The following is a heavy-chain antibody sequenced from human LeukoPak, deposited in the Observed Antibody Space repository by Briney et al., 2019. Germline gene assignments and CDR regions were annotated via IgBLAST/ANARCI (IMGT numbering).Heavy chain of an antibody. J-gene: IGHJ4*02. V-gene: IGHV3-48*02. D-gene: IGHD6-19*01. CDR1: GFASSSYS. CDR3: ARDGIAVAGMYYFDY. Sequence: GGSLRFSCAASGFASSSYSIYWFRRPPARGREWLSYISSSSSNIYYADSVKGPFTVYRDNTKNSLYLKMNSLRDEDTAVYYCARDGIAVAGMYYFDYWGQGTLVTVSS. CDR2: ISSSSSNI.